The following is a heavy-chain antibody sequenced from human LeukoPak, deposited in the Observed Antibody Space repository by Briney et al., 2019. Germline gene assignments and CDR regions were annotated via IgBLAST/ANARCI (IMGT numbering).Heavy chain of an antibody. CDR3: AAGDVVVPLGGYYSYYGMDV. V-gene: IGHV1-58*02. CDR1: GFTFTSSA. Sequence: ASVKVSCKASGFTFTSSAMQWVRQARGQRLEWIGWIVVRSGNTNYAQKFQERVTITRDMSTSTAYMELSSLRSEDTAVYYCAAGDVVVPLGGYYSYYGMDVWGQGTTVTVSS. J-gene: IGHJ6*02. D-gene: IGHD2-2*01. CDR2: IVVRSGNT.